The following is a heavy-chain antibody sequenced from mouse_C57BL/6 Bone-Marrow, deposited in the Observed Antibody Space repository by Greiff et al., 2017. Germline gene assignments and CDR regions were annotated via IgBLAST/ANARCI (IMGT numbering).Heavy chain of an antibody. J-gene: IGHJ3*01. CDR1: GYAFSSSW. CDR2: IYPGDGDT. CDR3: AKLGPWFAF. D-gene: IGHD4-1*01. Sequence: QLQLQQSAPGLVKPGASVKISCKASGYAFSSSWMNWVKQRPGKGLEWIGRIYPGDGDTNYNGKVKGKATLTADKSSSTVYMQLSRLTSEDSAVYFGAKLGPWFAFWGKGTLVTVSA. V-gene: IGHV1-82*01.